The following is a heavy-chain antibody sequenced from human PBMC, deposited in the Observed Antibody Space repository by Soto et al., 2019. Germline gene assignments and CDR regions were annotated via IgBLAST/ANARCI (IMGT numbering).Heavy chain of an antibody. CDR3: ARTDYLFSTLTYDFDY. Sequence: ASVKVSCKASGYTFTGYYVHWARKAPGQGLEWMGWINPDNGVPNYAQKFQGRVTLSRDTSINTAYMELSRLTSDDTAMYYCARTDYLFSTLTYDFDYLGQGTLVTVSS. CDR2: INPDNGVP. V-gene: IGHV1-2*02. D-gene: IGHD3-16*01. J-gene: IGHJ4*02. CDR1: GYTFTGYY.